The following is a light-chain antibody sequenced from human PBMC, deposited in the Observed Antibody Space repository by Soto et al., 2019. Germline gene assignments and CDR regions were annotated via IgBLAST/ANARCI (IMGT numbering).Light chain of an antibody. CDR3: QQSYSTPTT. V-gene: IGKV1-39*01. Sequence: DIQMTQSPSSLSASVGDRVTITCRASQSISSYLNWYQQKPGKAPKLLIYAASSLQSGVPSRFSGSGSGTVFNLTISSLQPEDFATYYCQQSYSTPTTFGQGTRLEIK. CDR1: QSISSY. CDR2: AAS. J-gene: IGKJ5*01.